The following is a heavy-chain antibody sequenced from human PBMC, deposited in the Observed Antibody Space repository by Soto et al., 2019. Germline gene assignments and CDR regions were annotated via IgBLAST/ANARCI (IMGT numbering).Heavy chain of an antibody. D-gene: IGHD2-21*01. J-gene: IGHJ4*02. V-gene: IGHV4-30-4*08. CDR2: IYYSGSS. CDR3: ARGGALWPGYFDS. Sequence: QVRLHESGPGLVKPSQTLSLTCSVSGGSISGDYYWSWIRQSPEKGLEWIGYIYYSGSSYSNPALQSRRSMSLDTSKNQFSLKLRSVTAADTAVYYCARGGALWPGYFDSWGQGALVAVSS. CDR1: GGSISGDYY.